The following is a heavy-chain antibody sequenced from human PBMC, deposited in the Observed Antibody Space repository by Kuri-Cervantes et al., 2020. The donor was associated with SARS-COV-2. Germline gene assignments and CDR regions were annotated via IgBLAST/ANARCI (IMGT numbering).Heavy chain of an antibody. J-gene: IGHJ6*02. CDR2: INPSGGST. CDR3: ARDRATVTTLNGMDV. CDR1: GYTFTSYY. Sequence: ASVKVSCKASGYTFTSYYMHWVRQAPGQGLEWMGIINPSGGSTSYAQKFQGRVTMTRDTSTSTVYMELSSLRSEDTAVYYCARDRATVTTLNGMDVWGQGTTVTVSS. D-gene: IGHD4-11*01. V-gene: IGHV1-46*01.